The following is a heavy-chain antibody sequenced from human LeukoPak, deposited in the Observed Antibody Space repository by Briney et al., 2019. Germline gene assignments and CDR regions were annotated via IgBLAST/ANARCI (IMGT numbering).Heavy chain of an antibody. J-gene: IGHJ4*02. D-gene: IGHD6-19*01. CDR2: INWNGGST. CDR1: GFTFDDYG. Sequence: PGGSLRLSCAASGFTFDDYGMSWVRQAPGKGLEWVSGINWNGGSTGYADSVKGRFTISRDNAKNSLYLQMNSLRAEDTALYYCARAISSGYSSGWPFDYWGQGTLVTVSS. V-gene: IGHV3-20*04. CDR3: ARAISSGYSSGWPFDY.